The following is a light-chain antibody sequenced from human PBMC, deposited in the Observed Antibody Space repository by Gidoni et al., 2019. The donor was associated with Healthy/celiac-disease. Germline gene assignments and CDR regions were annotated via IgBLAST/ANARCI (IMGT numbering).Light chain of an antibody. CDR1: SLTGYY. Sequence: SSELTQDPAVSVALGQTVRITCQGDSLTGYYASWYQQKPGQAPVLVIYGKNNRPSGIPDRFSGSSSGNTASLTITGAQAEDEADYYCNSRDSSGNHVVFGGGTKLTVL. CDR3: NSRDSSGNHVV. J-gene: IGLJ2*01. CDR2: GKN. V-gene: IGLV3-19*01.